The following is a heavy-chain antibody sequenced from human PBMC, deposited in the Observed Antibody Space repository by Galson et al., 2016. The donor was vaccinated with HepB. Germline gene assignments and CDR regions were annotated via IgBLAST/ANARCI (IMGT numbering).Heavy chain of an antibody. Sequence: SETLSLTCTVSGGSIRSSTYYWGWIRQPPGKGLEWIGEIYHSGSTNYNPSLKSRVTISVDKSKNQFSLKLSSVTAADTAVYYCARESVITPYNWFDPWGQGTLVTVSS. CDR3: ARESVITPYNWFDP. D-gene: IGHD3-22*01. CDR1: GGSIRSSTYY. V-gene: IGHV4-39*07. CDR2: IYHSGST. J-gene: IGHJ5*02.